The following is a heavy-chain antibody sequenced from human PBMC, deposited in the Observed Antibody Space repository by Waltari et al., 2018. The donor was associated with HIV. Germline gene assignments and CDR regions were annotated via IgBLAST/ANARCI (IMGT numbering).Heavy chain of an antibody. Sequence: VQLVQSGGEGKKPGSSVNVPCQASVYPFTPSHILRVRQAPGQVLEWMGRINLNSGDTNYGQKFQGRVTMTRDTSISTAYMELSRLRSDDTAVYYCSRDSYYYDSSGLFPDFWGQGTRVTVSS. CDR1: VYPFTPSH. J-gene: IGHJ4*02. V-gene: IGHV1-2*06. CDR3: SRDSYYYDSSGLFPDF. D-gene: IGHD3-22*01. CDR2: INLNSGDT.